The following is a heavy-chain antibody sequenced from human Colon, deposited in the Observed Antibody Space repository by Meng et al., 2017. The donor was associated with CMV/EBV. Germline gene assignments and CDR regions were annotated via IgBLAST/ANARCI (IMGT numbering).Heavy chain of an antibody. Sequence: QITLQESGPTLVQPTQTLTLPCSFSGFSLSTITASVGWFRQPPGKALEWLALIHGDDTHEYNPSLSNRLTVTRDTSKNQVFLTLTNVDPVDTGTYYCVQRHSSSTGEVHWGQGTLVTVSS. D-gene: IGHD6-6*01. CDR2: IHGDDTH. V-gene: IGHV2-5*02. CDR3: VQRHSSSTGEVH. CDR1: GFSLSTITAS. J-gene: IGHJ4*02.